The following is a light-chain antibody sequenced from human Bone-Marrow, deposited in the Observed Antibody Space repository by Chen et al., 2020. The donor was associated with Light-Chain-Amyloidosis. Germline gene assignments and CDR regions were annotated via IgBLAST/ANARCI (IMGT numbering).Light chain of an antibody. CDR1: RAIGNY. CDR3: QQYYGPPLT. CDR2: SSS. V-gene: IGKV1-39*01. J-gene: IGKJ3*01. Sequence: DIQLTQSPSSLSASVGAKVTVTCRASRAIGNYLNWYQQKAGSAPKLLIFSSSTLQSGVPSRFSGSGSGTDFTLTINSLQPEDFASYFCQQYYGPPLTFGPGTKVDI.